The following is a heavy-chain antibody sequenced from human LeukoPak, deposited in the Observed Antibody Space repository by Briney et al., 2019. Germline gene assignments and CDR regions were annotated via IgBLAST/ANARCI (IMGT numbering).Heavy chain of an antibody. V-gene: IGHV1-69*06. CDR1: GGTFNSYA. CDR2: IIPIFGTT. CDR3: ARARWEPLAVDAFDI. D-gene: IGHD1-26*01. Sequence: VASVKVSCKASGGTFNSYAISWVRQAPGQGLEWMGGIIPIFGTTNYARKFRGRVTLTADKSTRTAYMELSSLRSEDTAVYYCARARWEPLAVDAFDIWGQGTMVTVSS. J-gene: IGHJ3*02.